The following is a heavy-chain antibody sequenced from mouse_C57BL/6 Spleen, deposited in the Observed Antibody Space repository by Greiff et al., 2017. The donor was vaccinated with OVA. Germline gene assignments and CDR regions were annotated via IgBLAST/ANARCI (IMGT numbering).Heavy chain of an antibody. CDR1: SYTFTSYW. CDR2: IDPSDSYT. D-gene: IGHD1-1*01. V-gene: IGHV1-50*01. CDR3: AKTRGTDWYFDV. J-gene: IGHJ1*03. Sequence: QVQLQQSGAELVKPGASVKLSCKASSYTFTSYWMQWVKQRPGQGLEWIGEIDPSDSYTNSNQKFKGKATLTVDTSSSTAYMQLSSLTSEDSAVYYCAKTRGTDWYFDVWGTGTTVTVSS.